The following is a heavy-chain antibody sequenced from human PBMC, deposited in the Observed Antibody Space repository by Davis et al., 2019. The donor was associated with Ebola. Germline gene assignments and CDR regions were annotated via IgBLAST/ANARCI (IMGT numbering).Heavy chain of an antibody. CDR2: INHSGST. D-gene: IGHD5-18*01. CDR3: ARLPYSYGYGYYYYGMDV. V-gene: IGHV4-34*01. CDR1: GGSFSGYY. J-gene: IGHJ6*02. Sequence: MPGGSLRLSCAVYGGSFSGYYWNWIRQPPGKGLEWIGEINHSGSTNYNPSLKSRVTISVDTSKNQFSLKLSSVTAADTAVYYCARLPYSYGYGYYYYGMDVWGQGTTVTVSS.